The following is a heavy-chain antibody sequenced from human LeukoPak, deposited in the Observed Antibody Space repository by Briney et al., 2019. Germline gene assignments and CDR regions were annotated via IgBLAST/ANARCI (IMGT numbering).Heavy chain of an antibody. Sequence: PGGSLRLSCAASGFTFSRYGMHWVRQAPGKGLEWVAVTSYDGSNKYYADSVKGRFTISRDNSKNTVNLQMNSLRAEDTAVYYCARDQASSSSSPYWGQGTLVTVSS. CDR3: ARDQASSSSSPY. CDR2: TSYDGSNK. D-gene: IGHD2-2*01. J-gene: IGHJ4*02. CDR1: GFTFSRYG. V-gene: IGHV3-30*03.